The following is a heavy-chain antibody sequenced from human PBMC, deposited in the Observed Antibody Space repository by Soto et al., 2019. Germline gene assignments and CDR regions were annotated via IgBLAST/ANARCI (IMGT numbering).Heavy chain of an antibody. Sequence: LQLQESGPGLVKPSETLSLTCTVSGGSISSSSYYWGWIRQPPGEGLEWIGTIYYSGNTYYNPSLKRRVTISVDTSKNQFSLKLSSVTAADTAVYYCARHGAMTYNWNHLDDWGQGTLVTVSS. D-gene: IGHD1-20*01. CDR3: ARHGAMTYNWNHLDD. CDR1: GGSISSSSYY. CDR2: IYYSGNT. J-gene: IGHJ4*02. V-gene: IGHV4-39*01.